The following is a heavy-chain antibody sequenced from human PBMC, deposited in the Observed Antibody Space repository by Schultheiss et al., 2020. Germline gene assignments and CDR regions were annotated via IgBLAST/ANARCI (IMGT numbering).Heavy chain of an antibody. Sequence: GESLKISCSASGFTFSSYAMHWVRQAPGKGLEYVSAISSNGGSTYYADSVKGRFTISRDNSKNTLYLQMSSLRAEDTAVYYCARDRFRYGLSSIDHWGQGTLVTVSS. CDR3: ARDRFRYGLSSIDH. CDR2: ISSNGGST. D-gene: IGHD5-18*01. CDR1: GFTFSSYA. V-gene: IGHV3-64D*06. J-gene: IGHJ4*02.